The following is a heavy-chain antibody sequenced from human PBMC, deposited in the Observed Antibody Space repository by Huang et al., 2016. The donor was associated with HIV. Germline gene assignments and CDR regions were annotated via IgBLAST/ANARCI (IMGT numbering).Heavy chain of an antibody. D-gene: IGHD5-18*01. CDR1: GGSFSDYY. CDR3: ARLKYSSGGFDF. CDR2: INHRGST. V-gene: IGHV4-34*01. J-gene: IGHJ4*02. Sequence: QVQLQQWGAGLLKPSETLSLTCAVYGGSFSDYYWNWIRQTPGKGLEWIGEINHRGSTNFSPSLKSRVTISVDTSKNQFSLKLNSVTAADTAVYYCARLKYSSGGFDFWGQGTLVTVSS.